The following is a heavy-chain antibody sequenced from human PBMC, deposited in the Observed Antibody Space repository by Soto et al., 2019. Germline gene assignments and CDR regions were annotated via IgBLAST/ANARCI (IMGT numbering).Heavy chain of an antibody. V-gene: IGHV4-34*01. D-gene: IGHD6-6*01. CDR3: ARGQPVMWYYYYGVDV. J-gene: IGHJ6*02. CDR2: INHSGST. CDR1: GGSFSGYY. Sequence: QVQLQQWGAGLLKPSETLSLTCAVYGGSFSGYYWSWIRQPPGKGLEWIGEINHSGSTNYNPSLKSRVTISVDTSKNQFSLKLSSVTAADTAVYYCARGQPVMWYYYYGVDVWGQGTTVTVSS.